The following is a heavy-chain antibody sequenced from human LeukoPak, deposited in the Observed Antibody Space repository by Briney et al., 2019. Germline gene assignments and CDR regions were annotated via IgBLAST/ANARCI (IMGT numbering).Heavy chain of an antibody. Sequence: GGFLRLSCAASGFTFSSYAMSWVRQAPGKGLEWVSAISGSGGSTYYADSVKGRFTISRDNSKNTLYLQMNSLRAEDTAVYYCAKTPNYYDSSGYWDWGQGTLVTVSS. J-gene: IGHJ4*02. D-gene: IGHD3-22*01. CDR2: ISGSGGST. V-gene: IGHV3-23*01. CDR3: AKTPNYYDSSGYWD. CDR1: GFTFSSYA.